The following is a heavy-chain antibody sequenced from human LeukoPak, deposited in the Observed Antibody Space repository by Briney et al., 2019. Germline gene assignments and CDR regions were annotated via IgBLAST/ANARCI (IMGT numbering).Heavy chain of an antibody. J-gene: IGHJ4*02. CDR3: AKGYYYDSSGYYQHFDH. V-gene: IGHV3-30*18. D-gene: IGHD3-22*01. Sequence: GRSLRLSCAASGFTSSNFGIHWVRQAPGKGLEWVALISYDGSNQYYAESVKGRFTISRDNSKNTLYLQMNSLRAEDTAVYYCAKGYYYDSSGYYQHFDHWGQGTLVTVSS. CDR1: GFTSSNFG. CDR2: ISYDGSNQ.